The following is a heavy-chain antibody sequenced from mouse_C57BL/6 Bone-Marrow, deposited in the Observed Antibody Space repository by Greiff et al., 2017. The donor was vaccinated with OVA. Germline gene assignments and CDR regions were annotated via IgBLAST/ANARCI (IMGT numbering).Heavy chain of an antibody. V-gene: IGHV5-4*01. CDR2: ISDGGSYT. CDR3: ARVPYYGSSPWYFDY. CDR1: GFTFSSYA. Sequence: VQLKESGGGLVKPGGSLKLSCAASGFTFSSYAMSWVRQTPEKRLEWVATISDGGSYTYYPDNVKGRFTISRDNAKNNLYLQMSHLKSEDTAMYYCARVPYYGSSPWYFDYWGQGTTLTVSS. J-gene: IGHJ2*01. D-gene: IGHD1-1*01.